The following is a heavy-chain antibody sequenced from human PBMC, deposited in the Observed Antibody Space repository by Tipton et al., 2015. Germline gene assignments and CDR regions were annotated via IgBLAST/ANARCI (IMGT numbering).Heavy chain of an antibody. D-gene: IGHD3-9*01. CDR1: AYSISTDYY. J-gene: IGHJ4*02. CDR2: ISHSGST. V-gene: IGHV4-38-2*01. CDR3: ACQDYDILTRDYQTVDY. Sequence: TLSLTCAVSAYSISTDYYWGWIRQPPGKGLEWIGTISHSGSTYYNPSLKSRVTISADTSKNQFSLKLSSVTAADTAVYYCACQDYDILTRDYQTVDYWGQGTLVTVSS.